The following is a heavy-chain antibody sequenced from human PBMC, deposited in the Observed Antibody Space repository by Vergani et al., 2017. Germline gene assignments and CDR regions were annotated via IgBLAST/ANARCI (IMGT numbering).Heavy chain of an antibody. CDR2: IIPIFGTA. CDR1: GGTFSSYA. Sequence: QVQLVQSGAEVKKPGSSVKVSCKASGGTFSSYAISWVRQAPGQGLEWMGGIIPIFGTANYAQKFQGRVTITADKSTSTAYMELSSLRSEDTAVYYCARDPTYYYGSGDAFDIWGQGTMVTVSS. D-gene: IGHD3-10*01. CDR3: ARDPTYYYGSGDAFDI. V-gene: IGHV1-69*06. J-gene: IGHJ3*02.